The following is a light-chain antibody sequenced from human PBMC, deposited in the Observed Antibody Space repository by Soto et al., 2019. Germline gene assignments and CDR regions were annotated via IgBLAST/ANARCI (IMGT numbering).Light chain of an antibody. CDR3: QQYNSYSPYT. V-gene: IGKV1-5*01. J-gene: IGKJ2*01. Sequence: DIQMTQSPSTLSASVGDRVTITCRASQSISSWLAWYQQKPGKAPKLLIYDASSLESGVPSRFSGSGSGTEFTLTICSLQPDDFATYYYQQYNSYSPYTFGQGTKLEIK. CDR2: DAS. CDR1: QSISSW.